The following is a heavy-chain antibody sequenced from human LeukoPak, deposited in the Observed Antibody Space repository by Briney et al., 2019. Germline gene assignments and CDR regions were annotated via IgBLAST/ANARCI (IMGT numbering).Heavy chain of an antibody. J-gene: IGHJ4*02. D-gene: IGHD6-19*01. CDR1: GFTFSSYW. V-gene: IGHV3-74*01. CDR2: INTDGSST. CDR3: VGRNSGWYLNY. Sequence: PGGSLRLSCAASGFTFSSYWMHWVRQAPGKGLVWVSRINTDGSSTSYADSVKDRFTISRANAKNTLYLQMNRLRAEDTAVYYCVGRNSGWYLNYWGQGTLVTVSS.